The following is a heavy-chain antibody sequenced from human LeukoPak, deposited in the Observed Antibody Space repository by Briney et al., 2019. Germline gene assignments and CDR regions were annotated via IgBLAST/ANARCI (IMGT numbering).Heavy chain of an antibody. CDR3: ARRRDGYNYGY. V-gene: IGHV4-34*01. Sequence: SETLSLTCAVYGGSFSGYYWSWIRQPPGKGLEWIGEINHSGSTNYNPSLKSRVTISVDTSKNQFSLKLSSVTAADTAVYYCARRRDGYNYGYWGQRTLVTVSS. J-gene: IGHJ4*02. CDR1: GGSFSGYY. CDR2: INHSGST. D-gene: IGHD5-24*01.